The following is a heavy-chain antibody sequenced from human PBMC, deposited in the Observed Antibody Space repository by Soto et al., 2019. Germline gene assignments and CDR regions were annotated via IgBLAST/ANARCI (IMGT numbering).Heavy chain of an antibody. CDR2: IEPDGSEK. J-gene: IGHJ4*02. CDR1: GFTFSSYW. Sequence: GGSLRLSCAASGFTFSSYWMSWVRQAPGKGLEWVANIEPDGSEKYYVDSVKGRFTISRDNAKNSLYLQMNSLKTEDKAVYYCTTGPPYYYDSSGYKGNDYWGQGTLVTVSS. D-gene: IGHD3-22*01. CDR3: TTGPPYYYDSSGYKGNDY. V-gene: IGHV3-7*03.